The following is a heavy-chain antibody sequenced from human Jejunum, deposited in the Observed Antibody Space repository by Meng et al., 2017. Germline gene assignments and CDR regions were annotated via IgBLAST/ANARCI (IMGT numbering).Heavy chain of an antibody. CDR2: INTKTGNP. CDR1: AYTFTNYD. J-gene: IGHJ4*02. CDR3: ATSGGGFDY. Sequence: QVQLVQSGSELKKPGASVKVSCMASAYTFTNYDINWVQQAPGQGLEWMGWINTKTGNPMYAQGFTGRFVFSLDTSVSTAHLHISTLTPEDTAVYYCATSGGGFDYWGQGTLVTVSS. D-gene: IGHD1-26*01. V-gene: IGHV7-4-1*02.